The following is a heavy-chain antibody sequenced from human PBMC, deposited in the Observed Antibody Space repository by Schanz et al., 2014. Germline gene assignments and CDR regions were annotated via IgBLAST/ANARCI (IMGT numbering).Heavy chain of an antibody. J-gene: IGHJ4*02. V-gene: IGHV1-69*04. D-gene: IGHD3-22*01. CDR2: IIPILDIT. Sequence: QVQLVQSGAEVKKPGSSVKVSCKASGGTFSSFAIFWVRQAPGQGLEWMGTIIPILDITNYAQKFQGRVTITADKSPSTAYMELSNLRSEDTAVYYCARAGQDYSDSSGYYFGNWGQGTLVTVSS. CDR3: ARAGQDYSDSSGYYFGN. CDR1: GGTFSSFA.